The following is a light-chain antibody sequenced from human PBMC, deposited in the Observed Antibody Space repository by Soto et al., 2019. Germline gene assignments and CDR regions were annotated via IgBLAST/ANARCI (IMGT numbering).Light chain of an antibody. J-gene: IGLJ3*02. V-gene: IGLV1-40*01. CDR1: SSNIGAGYD. CDR3: QSYDSSLSGSGV. CDR2: GNS. Sequence: QLVLTQPPSVSGAPGQRVTISCTGSSSNIGAGYDVHWYQQLPGTAPKLLIYGNSNRPSGVPDRFSGSKSGTSASLAITGLQAEDEADYYYQSYDSSLSGSGVFGGGTKVTVL.